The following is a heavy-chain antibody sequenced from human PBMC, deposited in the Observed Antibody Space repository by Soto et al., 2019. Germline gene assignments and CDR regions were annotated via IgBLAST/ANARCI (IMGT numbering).Heavy chain of an antibody. CDR1: RFSFSNYA. Sequence: EVQLLESGGRLVPPGGSLRLSCAGSRFSFSNYAMTWARQAPGEGLEWVSSITGSGGGTTYADSVKGRFTISRDNSKNILYLQMDSLRADDPAVYYCSTDPNGDYIGAFDNWGQGTMVTVSS. CDR3: STDPNGDYIGAFDN. D-gene: IGHD4-17*01. J-gene: IGHJ3*02. CDR2: ITGSGGGT. V-gene: IGHV3-23*01.